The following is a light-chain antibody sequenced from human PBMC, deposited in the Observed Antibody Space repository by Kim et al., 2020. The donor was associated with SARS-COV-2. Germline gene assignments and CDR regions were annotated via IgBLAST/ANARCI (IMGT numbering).Light chain of an antibody. Sequence: GGTVTLTCASSTGAVTSGHYPNWFQQKPGQAPRALIYGTNNKHSWTPARFSGSLLGGKGALTLSGVQPEDEAEYYCLLYYGGAWVFGGGTQLTVL. J-gene: IGLJ3*02. CDR2: GTN. CDR1: TGAVTSGHY. CDR3: LLYYGGAWV. V-gene: IGLV7-43*01.